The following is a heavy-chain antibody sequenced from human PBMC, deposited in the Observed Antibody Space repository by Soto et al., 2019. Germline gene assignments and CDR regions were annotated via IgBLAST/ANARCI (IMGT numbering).Heavy chain of an antibody. CDR2: INHSGSA. Sequence: PSETLSLTCAVYGGSFSDYYWNWIRQPPGKGLEWIGEINHSGSANYNPSLKNRVSMSVDTSKNQFSLNLYSVTAADTAVYYCARGYSRYFDWLLFGAAFDIWGQGTMVTVSS. J-gene: IGHJ3*02. CDR3: ARGYSRYFDWLLFGAAFDI. CDR1: GGSFSDYY. D-gene: IGHD3-9*01. V-gene: IGHV4-34*01.